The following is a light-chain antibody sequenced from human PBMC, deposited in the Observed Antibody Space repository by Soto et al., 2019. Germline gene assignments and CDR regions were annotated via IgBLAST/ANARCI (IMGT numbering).Light chain of an antibody. J-gene: IGKJ3*01. CDR3: HQYGRSPIFT. CDR2: AAS. CDR1: QSVASNY. V-gene: IGKV3-20*01. Sequence: EIVLTQSPGTLSLSPGERATLSCSARQSVASNYLAWYQQRPGQAPRLLMYAASSSAASVPDRFSGSGSGTAFTLTISRLEPEDFAVFFCHQYGRSPIFTIGPGTTVDIK.